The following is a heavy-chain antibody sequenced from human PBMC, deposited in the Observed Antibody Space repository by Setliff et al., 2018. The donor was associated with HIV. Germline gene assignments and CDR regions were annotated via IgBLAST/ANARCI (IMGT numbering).Heavy chain of an antibody. V-gene: IGHV3-30*02. J-gene: IGHJ4*02. CDR2: IRYGSINK. CDR3: AKDRGGGSYFDY. D-gene: IGHD1-26*01. Sequence: PGGSLRLSCAASGFTFSNYGINWVRQAPGKGLERVAFIRYGSINKYYADSVKGRFTISRDNSKSTLYLQMNSLRAEDTAVYYCAKDRGGGSYFDYWGQGTLVTVSS. CDR1: GFTFSNYG.